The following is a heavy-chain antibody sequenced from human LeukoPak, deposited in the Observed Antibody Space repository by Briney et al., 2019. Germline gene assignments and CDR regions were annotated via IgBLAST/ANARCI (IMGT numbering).Heavy chain of an antibody. J-gene: IGHJ6*02. CDR1: GFTFSSYG. CDR2: ISGSGGAT. V-gene: IGHV3-23*01. Sequence: GGSLRLSCAASGFTFSSYGMSWVRQAPGQGLVWVSGISGSGGATYYAGSVQGRFTMSRDNSKNTLYLQMNSLRADDTAIYYCAKNDGYRYGRNYGMDVWGQGALVTVSS. D-gene: IGHD5-18*01. CDR3: AKNDGYRYGRNYGMDV.